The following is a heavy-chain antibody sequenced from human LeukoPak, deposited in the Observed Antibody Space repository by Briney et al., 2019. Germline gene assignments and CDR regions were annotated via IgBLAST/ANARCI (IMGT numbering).Heavy chain of an antibody. Sequence: SETLSLTCTVSGGSISNKYWSWIRQLPGKGLEWIGYIYYSGSTNYNPSLKSRVTMSLDTSKNQVSLNLRSVTAADTAVYYCARESPAAAGDYWGQGTLVTVSS. CDR1: GGSISNKY. V-gene: IGHV4-59*12. CDR3: ARESPAAAGDY. CDR2: IYYSGST. J-gene: IGHJ4*02. D-gene: IGHD6-13*01.